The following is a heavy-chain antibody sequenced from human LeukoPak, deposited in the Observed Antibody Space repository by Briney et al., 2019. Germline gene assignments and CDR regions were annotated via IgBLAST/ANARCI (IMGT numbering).Heavy chain of an antibody. CDR1: GFTFSSYE. Sequence: GGSLRLSCAASGFTFSSYEMNWVRQAPGKGLEWVSVIYRGENTYYADSVKGRFIISRDNSRNFLYLQMNTLRAEDTAVYYCARMIFHYETSPGGYMDVWGKGTTVT. D-gene: IGHD3/OR15-3a*01. CDR3: ARMIFHYETSPGGYMDV. V-gene: IGHV3-66*01. J-gene: IGHJ6*03. CDR2: IYRGENT.